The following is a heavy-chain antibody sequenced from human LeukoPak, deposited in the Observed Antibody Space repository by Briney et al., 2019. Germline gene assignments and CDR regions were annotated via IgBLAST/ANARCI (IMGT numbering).Heavy chain of an antibody. CDR1: GITLSNYG. CDR2: ISDSGGRT. D-gene: IGHD3/OR15-3a*01. V-gene: IGHV3-23*01. CDR3: AKRGVVIRVILVGFHKETYYFES. Sequence: GGSLRLSCAVSGITLSNYGMSWVRQAPGKGLEWVAGISDSGGRTNYADSVKGRFTISRDNPKNTLYLQMNSLRAEDTAVYFCAKRGVVIRVILVGFHKETYYFESWGQGALVTVSS. J-gene: IGHJ4*02.